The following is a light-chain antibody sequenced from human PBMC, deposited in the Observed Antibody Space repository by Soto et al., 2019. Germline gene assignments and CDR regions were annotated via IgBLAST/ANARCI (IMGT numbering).Light chain of an antibody. J-gene: IGKJ1*01. V-gene: IGKV1-5*01. CDR2: DAS. CDR1: QSISSW. CDR3: QQYKCYCT. Sequence: DIQMTQSPSTLSASVGDRVTITCRASQSISSWLAWYQQKPGKAPKLLIYDASNLESGVPSRFSGSGSGAEFTLSISSLLPEDFANSYCQQYKCYCTFGQGTKV.